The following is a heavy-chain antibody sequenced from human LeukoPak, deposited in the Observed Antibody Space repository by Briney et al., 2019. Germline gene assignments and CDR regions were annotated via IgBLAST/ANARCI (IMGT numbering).Heavy chain of an antibody. D-gene: IGHD6-6*01. Sequence: PSETLSLTCSVSGGSISSLYWSWIRQPPGKGLEWIGYIYYTGSTNYNPPLTSRVTMFVDMSKNQFSLRLSSVTAADTAVYYCARHRAYSSSSPFDYWGQGTLVTVSS. J-gene: IGHJ4*02. CDR1: GGSISSLY. V-gene: IGHV4-59*08. CDR3: ARHRAYSSSSPFDY. CDR2: IYYTGST.